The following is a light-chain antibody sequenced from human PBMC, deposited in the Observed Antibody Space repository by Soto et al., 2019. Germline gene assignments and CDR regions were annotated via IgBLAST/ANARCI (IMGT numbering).Light chain of an antibody. Sequence: EIVMTQSPATLSVSPGERATLSCRASQSVSSNLAWYQQKPAQAPRLLIYGASTRATGIPARFSGSGSGTEFTLTISSLQSEEFAVYYCQQYNNWPRTFGQGTNVDIK. V-gene: IGKV3-15*01. CDR3: QQYNNWPRT. J-gene: IGKJ1*01. CDR1: QSVSSN. CDR2: GAS.